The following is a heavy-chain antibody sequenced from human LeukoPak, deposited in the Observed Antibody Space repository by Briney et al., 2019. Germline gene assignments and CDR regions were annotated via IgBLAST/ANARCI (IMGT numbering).Heavy chain of an antibody. D-gene: IGHD3-10*01. CDR3: TRLFNYGFDY. V-gene: IGHV3-73*01. J-gene: IGHJ4*02. CDR2: ITTRTNTFAT. CDR1: GFTFSASA. Sequence: GGSPRLSCAASGFTFSASATHWVRQASGKGLEWVGRITTRTNTFATAYAGSVKGRFTISRDDSKNMAYLEMNSLKTEDTAVYYCTRLFNYGFDYWGQGALVTVSS.